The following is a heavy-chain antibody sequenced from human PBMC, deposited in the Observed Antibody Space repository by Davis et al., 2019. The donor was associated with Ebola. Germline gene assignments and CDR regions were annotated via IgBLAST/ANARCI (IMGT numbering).Heavy chain of an antibody. CDR2: IRSKANSFAT. CDR1: GITFSGSA. CDR3: SRHSPFRFLDY. D-gene: IGHD3-3*01. J-gene: IGHJ4*02. Sequence: PGGSLRLSCAASGITFSGSAVHWVRQASGKGLERVGRIRSKANSFATEFAASVKGRFTISRDDSKNTAYLQMNSLKTEDTAVYYCSRHSPFRFLDYWGQGTLVTVSS. V-gene: IGHV3-73*01.